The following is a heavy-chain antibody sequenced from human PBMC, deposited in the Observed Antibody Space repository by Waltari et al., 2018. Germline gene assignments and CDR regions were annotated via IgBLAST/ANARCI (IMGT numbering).Heavy chain of an antibody. D-gene: IGHD2-21*01. V-gene: IGHV3-7*01. CDR1: GFTFSNYW. CDR3: VRYSDY. CDR2: TNQDGSWK. J-gene: IGHJ4*02. Sequence: EVQLVESGGGLVQPGGSLRLSCAASGFTFSNYWMTWVRQAPGKGLEGVATTNQDGSWKSYLDAVKGRFTIARDNAKNSLYLQMDSLRVEDTAVYYCVRYSDYWGQGTLVTVSS.